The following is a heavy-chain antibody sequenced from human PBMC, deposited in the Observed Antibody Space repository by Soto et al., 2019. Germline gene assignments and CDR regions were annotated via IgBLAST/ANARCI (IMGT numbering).Heavy chain of an antibody. V-gene: IGHV4-59*01. CDR1: GGSISSYY. D-gene: IGHD6-13*01. CDR2: IYYSGST. J-gene: IGHJ4*02. CDR3: ASSQSGSWSRGLYY. Sequence: SETLSLTCTVSGGSISSYYWSWIRQPPGKGLEWIGYIYYSGSTNYNPSLKSRVTISVDTSKNQFSLKLSSVTAADTAVYYCASSQSGSWSRGLYYWGQGTLVTVSS.